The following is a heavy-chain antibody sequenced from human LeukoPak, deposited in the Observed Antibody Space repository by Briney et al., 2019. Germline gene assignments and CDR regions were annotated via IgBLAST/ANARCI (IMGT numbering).Heavy chain of an antibody. Sequence: GGSLRLSCAASGFTFNTYGMSWVRQAQGKGLEWVSGLRGSGGATYYADSVKGLFTVSRDEPHNTLYLQMNSVRAENTAVHFCARGCVDHYASGSYYLMYYFDHWGQGALVTVSS. D-gene: IGHD3-10*01. V-gene: IGHV3-23*01. CDR2: LRGSGGAT. CDR3: ARGCVDHYASGSYYLMYYFDH. CDR1: GFTFNTYG. J-gene: IGHJ4*02.